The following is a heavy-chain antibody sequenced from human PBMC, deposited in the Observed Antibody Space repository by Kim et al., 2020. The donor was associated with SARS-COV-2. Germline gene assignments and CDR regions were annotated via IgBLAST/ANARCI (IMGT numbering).Heavy chain of an antibody. D-gene: IGHD1-26*01. Sequence: PPLSDRVTISVDPSKNQFSLKRSSVTAADTAVYYCAKTKYTGSFLGAFDIWGQGTMVTVSS. CDR3: AKTKYTGSFLGAFDI. J-gene: IGHJ3*02. V-gene: IGHV4-30-2*04.